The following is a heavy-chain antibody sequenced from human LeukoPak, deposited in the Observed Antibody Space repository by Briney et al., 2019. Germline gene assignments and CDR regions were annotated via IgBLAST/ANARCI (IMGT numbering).Heavy chain of an antibody. CDR3: ARAGGYDSGWYFDL. V-gene: IGHV4-30-2*01. CDR2: VYHSGST. D-gene: IGHD5-12*01. Sequence: SQTLSLTCAVSGGSISSGGYSWSWIRQPPGEGLEWIGYVYHSGSTYYNPSLKSRVTMSVDRSKNQFSLKLSSVTAADTAVYYCARAGGYDSGWYFDLWGRGTLVTVSS. J-gene: IGHJ2*01. CDR1: GGSISSGGYS.